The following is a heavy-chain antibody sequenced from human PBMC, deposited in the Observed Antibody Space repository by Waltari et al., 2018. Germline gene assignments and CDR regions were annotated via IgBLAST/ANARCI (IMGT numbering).Heavy chain of an antibody. CDR1: GFRFSSHD. J-gene: IGHJ4*02. Sequence: EVQLVESGGGLVQPGESLRLSCAGFGFRFSSHDMTWVRQAPEKGLEWVSSISDNGIITFYGDSVKGRFTISRDNSKSTLYLQLSGLRAEDTAVYYCAKKPYDHAYGDYFDYWGQGTLVTVSS. D-gene: IGHD4-17*01. CDR3: AKKPYDHAYGDYFDY. V-gene: IGHV3-23*04. CDR2: ISDNGIIT.